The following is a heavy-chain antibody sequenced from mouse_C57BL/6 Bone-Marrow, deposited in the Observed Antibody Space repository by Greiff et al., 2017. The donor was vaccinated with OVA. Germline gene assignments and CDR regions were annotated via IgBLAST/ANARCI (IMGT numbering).Heavy chain of an antibody. CDR1: GYTFTDHI. CDR2: IYPVSGDT. V-gene: IGHV1-11*01. J-gene: IGHJ2*01. D-gene: IGHD4-1*01. Sequence: LMESGAELASPGASVTLSCKASGYTFTDHIMNWVKKRPGQGLEWIGRIYPVSGDTTYNPKFMGKATFSVDRSSSTVYMVLNSLTSEDPAVCELGLYYFDYWGQGTTLTVSS. CDR3: GLYYFDY.